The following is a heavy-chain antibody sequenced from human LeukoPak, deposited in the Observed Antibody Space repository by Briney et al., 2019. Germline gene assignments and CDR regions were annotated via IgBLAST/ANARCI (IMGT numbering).Heavy chain of an antibody. CDR3: AKHKGAGSRYSYSMDV. CDR2: ISGSGGGT. J-gene: IGHJ6*03. D-gene: IGHD6-13*01. CDR1: GFTFVTFA. Sequence: GGSLRLSCAASGFTFVTFAMGWVRQAPGKGLEWVSTISGSGGGTYYADSVKGRFTISRDNSKNTLYLQMNSLRAEDTAVYYCAKHKGAGSRYSYSMDVWGKGATVAVSS. V-gene: IGHV3-23*01.